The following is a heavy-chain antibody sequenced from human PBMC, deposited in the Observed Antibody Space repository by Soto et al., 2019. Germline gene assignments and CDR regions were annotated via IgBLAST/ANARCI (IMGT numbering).Heavy chain of an antibody. CDR1: GGTFRNHV. CDR2: IIPIIGTP. CDR3: ARDLEFRDGNISHLDY. J-gene: IGHJ4*02. D-gene: IGHD3-10*01. V-gene: IGHV1-69*13. Sequence: AVKVSCKASGGTFRNHVFKWVRQAPGQGLEWMGGIIPIIGTPNYAQKFQGRVTITADASTNTVYLDVSSLRSQDTAVYYCARDLEFRDGNISHLDYWGQRTLVTVSS.